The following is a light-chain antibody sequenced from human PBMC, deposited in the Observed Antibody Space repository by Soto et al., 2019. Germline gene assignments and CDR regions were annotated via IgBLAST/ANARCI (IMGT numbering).Light chain of an antibody. V-gene: IGKV1-5*01. CDR2: DAS. CDR1: QSISSW. CDR3: LQYKT. J-gene: IGKJ1*01. Sequence: DIQMTQSPSTLSASVGDRVTITCRASQSISSWLAWYQQKPGKAPKLLIYDASSLESGVPSRFSGSGSGTEFTLTISSLQPDDFATYYCLQYKTFGQGTKVDIK.